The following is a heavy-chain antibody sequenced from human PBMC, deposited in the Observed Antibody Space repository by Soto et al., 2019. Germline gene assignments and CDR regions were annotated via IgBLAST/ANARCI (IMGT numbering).Heavy chain of an antibody. CDR3: AIRMYSTRWYYLDY. V-gene: IGHV3-23*01. CDR2: ISAST. CDR1: GLSVSSYA. Sequence: GRSLRLYCAASGLSVSSYALNWVRQAPGKGLEWVSGISASTYYADSVKGRFTISRDTSKNTLYLQMNSLRAEDTAIYFCAIRMYSTRWYYLDYWGQGTLVTVSS. J-gene: IGHJ4*02. D-gene: IGHD6-13*01.